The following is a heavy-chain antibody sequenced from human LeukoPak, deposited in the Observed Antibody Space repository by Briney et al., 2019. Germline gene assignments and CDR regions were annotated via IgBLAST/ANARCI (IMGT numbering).Heavy chain of an antibody. CDR3: AIEFEPAAAEDYYYGMDV. Sequence: ASVKVSCKVSGYTLTELSMHWVRQAPGKGLEWMGGFDPEDGEIVYAQKFQGRATMTEDTSTDTAYMELSSLRSEDTAVYYCAIEFEPAAAEDYYYGMDVWGQGTTVTVSS. CDR1: GYTLTELS. D-gene: IGHD2-2*01. V-gene: IGHV1-24*01. J-gene: IGHJ6*02. CDR2: FDPEDGEI.